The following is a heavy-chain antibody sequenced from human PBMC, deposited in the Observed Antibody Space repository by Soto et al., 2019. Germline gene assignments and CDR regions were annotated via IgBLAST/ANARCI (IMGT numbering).Heavy chain of an antibody. D-gene: IGHD5-12*01. CDR2: IYADGST. V-gene: IGHV3-53*01. CDR1: GFNVFSNY. Sequence: PGGSLRLSCAASGFNVFSNYMSWVRQAPGKGLEWVSGIYADGSTYYADSLKGRLAISRDNSKNNLYLQMNSLRAEDTAVYYCASWRLLSGSEHYFDYWGQGTLVTVSS. J-gene: IGHJ4*02. CDR3: ASWRLLSGSEHYFDY.